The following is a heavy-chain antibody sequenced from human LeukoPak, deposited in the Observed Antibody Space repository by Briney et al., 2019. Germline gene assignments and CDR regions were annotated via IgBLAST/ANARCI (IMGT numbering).Heavy chain of an antibody. V-gene: IGHV1-18*01. D-gene: IGHD4-17*01. J-gene: IGHJ6*02. Sequence: GASVKVSFKASGYTFTNYGISWGRQAPGQGVEGMGWISAYNGNTNYAQKLQGRVTMTTDTSTSTAYMELRSLRSDDTAVYYCARARGYGDYVYYYGMDVWGQGTTVTVSS. CDR3: ARARGYGDYVYYYGMDV. CDR2: ISAYNGNT. CDR1: GYTFTNYG.